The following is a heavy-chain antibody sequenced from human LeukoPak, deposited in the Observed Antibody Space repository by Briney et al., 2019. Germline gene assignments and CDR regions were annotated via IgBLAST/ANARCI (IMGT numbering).Heavy chain of an antibody. Sequence: ASVKVSCKASGYTFTSYYMHWVRQAPGQGLEWMGIINPSGGSTSYAQKFQGRVTMTRDMSTSTVYMELSSLRSEDTAVYYGARATHLYDSSGYYSYWGQGTLVTVSS. CDR1: GYTFTSYY. CDR2: INPSGGST. V-gene: IGHV1-46*01. D-gene: IGHD3-22*01. CDR3: ARATHLYDSSGYYSY. J-gene: IGHJ4*02.